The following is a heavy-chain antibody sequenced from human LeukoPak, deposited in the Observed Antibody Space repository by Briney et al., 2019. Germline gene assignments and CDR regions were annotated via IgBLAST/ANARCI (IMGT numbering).Heavy chain of an antibody. CDR3: ARVADYGAYTFLDAFDI. J-gene: IGHJ3*02. V-gene: IGHV4-59*01. Sequence: PSETLSLTCTVSGGSISSYYWSWIRQPPGKGLEWIGYIYYSGSTNYNPSLKSRVTISVDTSKNQFSLQLSSVPAADTAVYYCARVADYGAYTFLDAFDIWGQGTMVPVSS. D-gene: IGHD4-17*01. CDR2: IYYSGST. CDR1: GGSISSYY.